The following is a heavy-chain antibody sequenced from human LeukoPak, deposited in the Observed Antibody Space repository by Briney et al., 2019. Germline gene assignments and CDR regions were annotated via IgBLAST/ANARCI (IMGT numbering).Heavy chain of an antibody. J-gene: IGHJ2*01. V-gene: IGHV4-4*07. Sequence: SETLSLTCTVSGGSISSYYWSWIRQPAGKGLEWIGRIYTTGSSNYNPSLKSRVTISVDTSKNQFSLKLSSVTAADTAVYYCASSPHRIYWYFDLWGRGTLVTVSS. CDR2: IYTTGSS. D-gene: IGHD2-15*01. CDR3: ASSPHRIYWYFDL. CDR1: GGSISSYY.